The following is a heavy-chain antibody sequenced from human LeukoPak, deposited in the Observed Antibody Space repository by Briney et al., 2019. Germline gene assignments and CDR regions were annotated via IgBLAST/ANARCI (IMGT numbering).Heavy chain of an antibody. D-gene: IGHD6-19*01. CDR2: MNPNSGNT. V-gene: IGHV1-8*01. CDR3: ARDCDIAVAGFDYFDY. J-gene: IGHJ4*02. CDR1: GYTFTRYD. Sequence: GASVTVSCQASGYTFTRYDINWVRQPAGQGLAGMGWMNPNSGNTGYAQKFQGRVTMTRNTSISTAYMELSSLRSEDTAVYYCARDCDIAVAGFDYFDYWGQGTLVTASS.